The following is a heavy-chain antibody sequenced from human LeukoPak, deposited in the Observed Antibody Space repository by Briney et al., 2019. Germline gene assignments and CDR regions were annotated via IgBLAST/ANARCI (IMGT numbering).Heavy chain of an antibody. CDR2: ISGSGGST. Sequence: GGSLRLSCAASGFTFSSYAMSWVRQAPRKGLEWVSAISGSGGSTYYADSVKGRFTISRDNSKNTLYLQMNSLRAEDTAVYYCAKDPSVYYGSGSYDYWGQGTLVTVSS. D-gene: IGHD3-10*01. CDR3: AKDPSVYYGSGSYDY. J-gene: IGHJ4*02. V-gene: IGHV3-23*01. CDR1: GFTFSSYA.